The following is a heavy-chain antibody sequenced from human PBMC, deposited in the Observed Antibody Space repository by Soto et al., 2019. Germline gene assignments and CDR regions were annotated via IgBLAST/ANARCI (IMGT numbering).Heavy chain of an antibody. CDR3: AGFGVGDRDDK. J-gene: IGHJ4*02. CDR2: ISHSETT. D-gene: IGHD2-8*01. Sequence: SETLSLTCTVSGGSISGSSFYWGWIRQAPGKGLEWIGYISHSETTYYSPALKNRIIISSDFSMNQFSLRLNSVTAADTAVYFCAGFGVGDRDDKWGQGTLVTVSS. CDR1: GGSISGSSFY. V-gene: IGHV4-30-4*08.